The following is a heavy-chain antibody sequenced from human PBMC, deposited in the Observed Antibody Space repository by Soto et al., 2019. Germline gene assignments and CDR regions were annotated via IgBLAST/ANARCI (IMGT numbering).Heavy chain of an antibody. V-gene: IGHV4-34*01. D-gene: IGHD2-2*01. CDR3: ARLHGYCISSSCHGHYAMDV. CDR2: VYYSGST. Sequence: SETLSLTCAVYGGSFSGYYWGWIRQSPGKGLEWIGSVYYSGSTHYNPSLNSRVTISVDTSKNQFSLKVTSVTAADTAVYYCARLHGYCISSSCHGHYAMDVWGQGTTVTVSS. CDR1: GGSFSGYY. J-gene: IGHJ6*02.